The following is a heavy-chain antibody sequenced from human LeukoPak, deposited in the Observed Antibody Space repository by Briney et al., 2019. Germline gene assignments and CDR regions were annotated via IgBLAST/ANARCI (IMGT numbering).Heavy chain of an antibody. J-gene: IGHJ4*02. CDR1: GLSLTTLGVG. Sequence: SGPTLVHPTPTLTLTCTFSGLSLTTLGVGVGWIRQPPVKALEWLAIVYWNDDKRYSPSLKSRLTITKDTSNTQSVLSMTNMDPVDTATYYCAHRHSTGHFDYWGQGALVTVSS. D-gene: IGHD2-8*02. CDR2: VYWNDDK. V-gene: IGHV2-5*01. CDR3: AHRHSTGHFDY.